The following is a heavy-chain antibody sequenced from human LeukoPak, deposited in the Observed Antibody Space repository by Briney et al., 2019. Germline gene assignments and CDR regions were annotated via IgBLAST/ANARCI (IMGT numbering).Heavy chain of an antibody. V-gene: IGHV4-39*01. CDR1: GGSISSSLYH. CDR3: ARQEIGLRSFDP. D-gene: IGHD3/OR15-3a*01. CDR2: IYYTGTT. J-gene: IGHJ5*02. Sequence: SETLSLTCTVSGGSISSSLYHWGWIRQSPGKNLEWLGSIYYTGTTHYNPSLKSRVTISVGTSKNQFSLNLSSVTAADTAVYYCARQEIGLRSFDPWGQGTLVTVSS.